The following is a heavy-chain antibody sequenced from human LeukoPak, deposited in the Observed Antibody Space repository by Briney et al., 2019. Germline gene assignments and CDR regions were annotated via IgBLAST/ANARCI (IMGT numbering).Heavy chain of an antibody. J-gene: IGHJ6*03. CDR2: IKQDGSDK. CDR1: GFTFNTYW. CDR3: VRGMDV. Sequence: GGSLRLSCAASGFTFNTYWMTWVRQALGKGLEWVANIKQDGSDKRYVDSVKGRFTISRDNAKNSLYLQVNSLRAEDTAVYYCVRGMDVWGKGTTVTVSS. V-gene: IGHV3-7*01.